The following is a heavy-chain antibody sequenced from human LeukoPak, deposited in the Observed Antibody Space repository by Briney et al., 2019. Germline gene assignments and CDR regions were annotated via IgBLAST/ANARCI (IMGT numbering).Heavy chain of an antibody. J-gene: IGHJ4*02. CDR3: ARGGYSYGYFDY. V-gene: IGHV4-59*01. Sequence: PSETLSLTCTVAGGSISSYYWSWIRQPPGEGLEWIGYIYYSGSTNYNPSLESRVTISVDTSKSQFSLKLSSVTAADPAVYYCARGGYSYGYFDYWGQGTLVTVSS. D-gene: IGHD5-18*01. CDR1: GGSISSYY. CDR2: IYYSGST.